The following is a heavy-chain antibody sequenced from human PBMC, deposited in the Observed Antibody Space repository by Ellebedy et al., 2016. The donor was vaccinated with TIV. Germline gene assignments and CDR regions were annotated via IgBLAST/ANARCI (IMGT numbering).Heavy chain of an antibody. CDR1: GYSFTNYD. J-gene: IGHJ4*02. CDR3: ARVSNGNTVVDY. Sequence: AASVKVFCKASGYSFTNYDINWVRQATRQGLEWMGWMNPNSGDTGSAQKFQGRVIMTRSTSTGTAYLELRSLRSEDTAVYYCARVSNGNTVVDYWGQGTLVTVSS. V-gene: IGHV1-8*01. CDR2: MNPNSGDT. D-gene: IGHD2-21*01.